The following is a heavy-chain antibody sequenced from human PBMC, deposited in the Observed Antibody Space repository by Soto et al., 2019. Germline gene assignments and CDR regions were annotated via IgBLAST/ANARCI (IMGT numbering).Heavy chain of an antibody. J-gene: IGHJ4*02. Sequence: SGAEVKKPXASVEVSCKASGYPFTXXXXXWVRQAXXXGLEWMGWINTNSGGTYYAQKCQGRVAMTRDTSISTAYMDLSRLRADDTAVYYCARSVSTIAARPDYWVQGTLVTVSS. CDR1: GYPFTXXX. V-gene: IGHV1-2*02. CDR3: ARSVSTIAARPDY. CDR2: INTNSGGT. D-gene: IGHD6-6*01.